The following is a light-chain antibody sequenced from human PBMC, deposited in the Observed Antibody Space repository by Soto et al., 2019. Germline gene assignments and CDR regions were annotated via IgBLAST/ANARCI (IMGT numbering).Light chain of an antibody. J-gene: IGLJ2*01. CDR1: SSNIGNNY. CDR3: GTWDNTLSAVV. Sequence: QSVLTQPPSVSAAPGQKVTISCSGSSSNIGNNYVSWYQQLPGTAPTLLIYDNDKRPSGIPDRFSCSKSGTSATLGITGIQTGDEADYYCGTWDNTLSAVVFGGGTKLTVL. CDR2: DND. V-gene: IGLV1-51*01.